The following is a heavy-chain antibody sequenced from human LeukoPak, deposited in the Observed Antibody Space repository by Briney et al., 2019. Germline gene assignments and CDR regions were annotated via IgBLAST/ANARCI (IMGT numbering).Heavy chain of an antibody. J-gene: IGHJ4*02. CDR2: IYPSDSDT. Sequence: GESLKISCKGSGYSFTTSWIGWVRQMPGKGLEWMGIIYPSDSDTSYSPSFQGQVTISADKSISTAYLQWSSLKASDTAMYYCARQMGDDYNRYYFDFWGQGALVTVSS. V-gene: IGHV5-51*01. CDR1: GYSFTTSW. D-gene: IGHD5-24*01. CDR3: ARQMGDDYNRYYFDF.